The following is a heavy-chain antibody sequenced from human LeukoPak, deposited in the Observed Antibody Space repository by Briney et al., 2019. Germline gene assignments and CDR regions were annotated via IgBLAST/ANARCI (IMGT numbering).Heavy chain of an antibody. J-gene: IGHJ4*02. V-gene: IGHV3-21*01. CDR1: GFTFSRYS. CDR2: ISSSSSYI. Sequence: GSLRLSCAASGFTFSRYSMNWVRQAPGKGLEWVSSISSSSSYIYYADSVKGRFTISRDNAKNSLYLQMNSLRAEDTAVYYCARDPATLGLSLDYWGQGTLVTVSS. CDR3: ARDPATLGLSLDY. D-gene: IGHD3-22*01.